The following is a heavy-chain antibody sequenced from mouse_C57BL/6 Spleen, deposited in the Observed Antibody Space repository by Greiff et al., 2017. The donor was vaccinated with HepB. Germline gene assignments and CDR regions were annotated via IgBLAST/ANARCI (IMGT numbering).Heavy chain of an antibody. D-gene: IGHD2-1*01. CDR2: INPSSGYT. V-gene: IGHV1-7*01. CDR3: ARQCYGNYFDC. J-gene: IGHJ2*01. CDR1: GYTFTSYW. Sequence: QVQLKQSGAELAKPGASVKLSCKASGYTFTSYWMHWVKQRPGQGLEWIGYINPSSGYTKYNQKFKDKATLTADKSSSTAYMQLSSLTYEDSAVYYCARQCYGNYFDCWGQGTTLTVSS.